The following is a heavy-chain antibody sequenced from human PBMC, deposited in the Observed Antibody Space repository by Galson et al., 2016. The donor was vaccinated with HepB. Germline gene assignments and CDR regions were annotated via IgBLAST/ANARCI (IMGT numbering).Heavy chain of an antibody. V-gene: IGHV3-30*03. CDR2: ISYDGSNK. D-gene: IGHD3-3*01. J-gene: IGHJ4*02. CDR1: GFTFSSYG. Sequence: LRLSCAASGFTFSSYGMHWVRQAPGKGLERVAVISYDGSNKYYADSVKGRFTISRDNSKNTLYLQMNSLRAEDTAVYYCATPYYDFWSGYNPFDYWGQGTLVTVSS. CDR3: ATPYYDFWSGYNPFDY.